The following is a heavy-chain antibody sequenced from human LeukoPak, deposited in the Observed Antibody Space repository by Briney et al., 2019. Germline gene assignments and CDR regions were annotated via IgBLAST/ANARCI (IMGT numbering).Heavy chain of an antibody. Sequence: GGSLRLSCAASGFTFSSFWMHRVRQAPGKGLVWVSLINSDGSSTNYADSVKGRFTISRDNAKNTLYLQMNSLRAEDTAVYYCARPDYYDSGGYYYRGQGTLVTVSS. CDR2: INSDGSST. CDR3: ARPDYYDSGGYYY. D-gene: IGHD3-22*01. V-gene: IGHV3-74*01. CDR1: GFTFSSFW. J-gene: IGHJ4*02.